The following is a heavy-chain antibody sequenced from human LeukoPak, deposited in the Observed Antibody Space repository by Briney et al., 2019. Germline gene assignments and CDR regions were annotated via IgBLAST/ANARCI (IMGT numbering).Heavy chain of an antibody. CDR2: INSDGRIA. D-gene: IGHD6-13*01. Sequence: PGGSLRLSCAASGFTFSNYWMHWVRQGPGRGLVWVSRINSDGRIASYADSVKGRFTISRDNAKNTLYLQMNSLRAEDMALYYCAKDHSSSPYYYMDVWGKGTTVTVSS. CDR1: GFTFSNYW. CDR3: AKDHSSSPYYYMDV. V-gene: IGHV3-74*01. J-gene: IGHJ6*03.